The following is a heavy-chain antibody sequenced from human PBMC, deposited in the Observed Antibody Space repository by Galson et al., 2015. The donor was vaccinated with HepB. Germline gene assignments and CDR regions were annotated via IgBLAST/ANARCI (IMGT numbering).Heavy chain of an antibody. J-gene: IGHJ4*02. CDR3: TNSIAVAGTLLEKN. V-gene: IGHV3-73*01. CDR1: GFTFSGSA. D-gene: IGHD6-19*01. CDR2: IRSKANSYAT. Sequence: SLRLSCAASGFTFSGSAMNWVRQASGKGLEWVGSIRSKANSYATAYAASVKGRFTISRDDSKNTAYLQMNSLKTEDTAVYYCTNSIAVAGTLLEKNWGQGTLVTVSS.